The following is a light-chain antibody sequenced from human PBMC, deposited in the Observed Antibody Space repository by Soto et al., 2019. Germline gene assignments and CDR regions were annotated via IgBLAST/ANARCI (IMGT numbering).Light chain of an antibody. CDR2: GAS. CDR1: QSVSNSY. Sequence: EIVLTQSPGTLSLSPGQRATLSCRASQSVSNSYLAWYQQKPGQAPRLLISGASSRAAGIPDRFSGSGSGTEFTLTISRLEPEDFAVYYCQQYGNSPLLTLGGGTKVEIK. V-gene: IGKV3-20*01. CDR3: QQYGNSPLLT. J-gene: IGKJ4*01.